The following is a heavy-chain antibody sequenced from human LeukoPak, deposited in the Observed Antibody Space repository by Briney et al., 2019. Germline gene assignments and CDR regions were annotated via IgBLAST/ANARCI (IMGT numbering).Heavy chain of an antibody. V-gene: IGHV4-4*07. Sequence: SETLSLTCTVSGDSSNTYSWNWIRQPAGKALEWIGRISSSGNTNYNPYLRSRVTMSLDRSKNQFSLKLSSVTAADTAVYFCARRVLEQRSVAHENWFDPWGQGTLVSVSS. CDR1: GDSSNTYS. D-gene: IGHD1/OR15-1a*01. J-gene: IGHJ5*02. CDR2: ISSSGNT. CDR3: ARRVLEQRSVAHENWFDP.